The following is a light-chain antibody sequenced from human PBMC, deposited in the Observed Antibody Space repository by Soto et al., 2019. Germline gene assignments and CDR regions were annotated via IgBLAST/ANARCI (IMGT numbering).Light chain of an antibody. CDR2: NAS. Sequence: DIPMTQSPSTLSASVGDRVTITCRASQSISIWLAWYQQKPGKAPKLLIFNASTLKSGVPSRFSGSGSATEFPLTINGLQPDDFATYYFQQFNGYSTWTFGQGTKVEFK. J-gene: IGKJ1*01. CDR3: QQFNGYSTWT. CDR1: QSISIW. V-gene: IGKV1-5*01.